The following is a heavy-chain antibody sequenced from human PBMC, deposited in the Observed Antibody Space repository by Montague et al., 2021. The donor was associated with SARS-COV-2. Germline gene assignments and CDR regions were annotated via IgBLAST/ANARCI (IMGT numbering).Heavy chain of an antibody. Sequence: SETRSLTCTVSGGSISSSSYYWGWIRQPPGKGLEWIGSIYYSGSTNYNPSLKSRVTISVDTSKNLFSLKLSSVTAADTAVYYCARGSSFVTISGVVITDPLFDYWGQGTLVTVSS. CDR2: IYYSGST. V-gene: IGHV4-39*07. CDR1: GGSISSSSYY. CDR3: ARGSSFVTISGVVITDPLFDY. J-gene: IGHJ4*02. D-gene: IGHD3-3*01.